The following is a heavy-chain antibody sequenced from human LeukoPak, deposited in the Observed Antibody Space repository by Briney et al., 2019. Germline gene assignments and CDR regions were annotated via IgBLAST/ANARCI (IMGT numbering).Heavy chain of an antibody. Sequence: SQTLSLTCAISGDSVSSNSAARNWIRQSPSRGLEWLGRTYYRSKWYNDYAVSVKSRITINPDTSKNQFSLQLNSVTPEDTAVYYCARPSRIGYSNGLLLDYWGQGTLVTVSS. CDR3: ARPSRIGYSNGLLLDY. V-gene: IGHV6-1*01. CDR2: TYYRSKWYN. D-gene: IGHD4-11*01. J-gene: IGHJ4*02. CDR1: GDSVSSNSAA.